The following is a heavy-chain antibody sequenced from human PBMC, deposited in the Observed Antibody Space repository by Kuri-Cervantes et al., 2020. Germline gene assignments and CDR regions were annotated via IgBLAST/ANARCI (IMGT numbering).Heavy chain of an antibody. CDR2: IGAGGDT. Sequence: GGSLRLSCAASGFTFGNSDMHWVRQATGKGLEWVSAIGAGGDTYYPGSVKGRFTISRDNAKNTLYLQMNSLRAEDTAVYYCATQGIGYQLISLDYYYGMDVWGQGTRSPSP. CDR3: ATQGIGYQLISLDYYYGMDV. V-gene: IGHV3-13*01. D-gene: IGHD2-2*01. CDR1: GFTFGNSD. J-gene: IGHJ6*02.